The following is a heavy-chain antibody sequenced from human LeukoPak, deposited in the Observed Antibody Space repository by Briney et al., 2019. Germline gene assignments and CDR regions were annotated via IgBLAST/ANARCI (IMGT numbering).Heavy chain of an antibody. V-gene: IGHV1-8*01. CDR1: GYTFTSYD. Sequence: ASVKVSCKASGYTFTSYDINWVRQATGQGLEWMGWMNPNSGNTGYAQKFQGRVTMTRSTSISTAYMELSSLRSEDTAVYYCARAYRIVGAYYYYYMDVWGKGTTVTVSS. J-gene: IGHJ6*03. CDR2: MNPNSGNT. CDR3: ARAYRIVGAYYYYYMDV. D-gene: IGHD1-26*01.